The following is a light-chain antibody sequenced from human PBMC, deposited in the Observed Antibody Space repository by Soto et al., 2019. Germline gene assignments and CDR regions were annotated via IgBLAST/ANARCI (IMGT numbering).Light chain of an antibody. Sequence: IVLXQSXATXSXSPXERATLSXXASQSVSSYLAWYQQKPGQAPRLLIYDASNRATGIPARFSGSGSGTDFTLTISSLEPEDFAVYYCQQRSNWPPITFGQGTRLEI. V-gene: IGKV3-11*01. J-gene: IGKJ5*01. CDR3: QQRSNWPPIT. CDR2: DAS. CDR1: QSVSSY.